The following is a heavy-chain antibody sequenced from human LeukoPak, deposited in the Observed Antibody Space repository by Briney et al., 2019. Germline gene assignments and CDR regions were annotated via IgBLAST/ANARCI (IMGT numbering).Heavy chain of an antibody. CDR2: ISYSGST. CDR3: ASHPGGYAY. Sequence: SETLSLTCTVSGDSISSSSYYWGWIRQPPGKGLEWIGSISYSGSTYYNPSLKSRITISVDTSKNQFSLKLSSVTAADTAVYYCASHPGGYAYWGQGTLVTVSS. D-gene: IGHD5-12*01. V-gene: IGHV4-39*07. CDR1: GDSISSSSYY. J-gene: IGHJ4*02.